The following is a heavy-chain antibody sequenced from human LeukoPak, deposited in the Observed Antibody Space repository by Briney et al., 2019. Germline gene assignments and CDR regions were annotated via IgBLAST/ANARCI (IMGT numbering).Heavy chain of an antibody. CDR3: ASNTAMDSYYYYMDV. CDR2: ISSSGSTI. J-gene: IGHJ6*03. Sequence: GGTLRLFCAASGFTFSSYEMNWAREAPGKGREWVSYISSSGSTIYYADSVKGRFTNSRDNAKNSLYLQMHSLRSEDTAVYYCASNTAMDSYYYYMDVWGKGTTVTVSS. V-gene: IGHV3-48*03. D-gene: IGHD5-18*01. CDR1: GFTFSSYE.